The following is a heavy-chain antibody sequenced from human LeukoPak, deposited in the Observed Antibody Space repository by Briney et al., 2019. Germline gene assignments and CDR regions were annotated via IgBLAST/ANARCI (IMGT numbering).Heavy chain of an antibody. D-gene: IGHD4-17*01. V-gene: IGHV3-33*06. CDR3: AKSYGDPVNYYGMDV. CDR1: GFTFSSYG. CDR2: IWYDGSNK. Sequence: PGGSLRLSCAASGFTFSSYGMHWVRQAPGKGLEWVAVIWYDGSNKYYADSVKGRFTISRDNSKNTLYLQMNSLRAEDTAVYYCAKSYGDPVNYYGMDVWGQGTTVTVSS. J-gene: IGHJ6*02.